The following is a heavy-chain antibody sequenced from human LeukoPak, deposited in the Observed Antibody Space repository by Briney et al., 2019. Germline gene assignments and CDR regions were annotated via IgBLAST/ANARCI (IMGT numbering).Heavy chain of an antibody. CDR3: ARSRQHYYESSGNYEIFNWYFGL. Sequence: PGGSLRLSCAASGFTFSDYYMSWIRQAPGKGLEWVSYISSSGSTIYYADSVKGRFTTSRDNAKNSMYLQMNSLRVEDTAVYYCARSRQHYYESSGNYEIFNWYFGLWGRGTLVTVSS. CDR1: GFTFSDYY. V-gene: IGHV3-11*04. D-gene: IGHD3-22*01. CDR2: ISSSGSTI. J-gene: IGHJ2*01.